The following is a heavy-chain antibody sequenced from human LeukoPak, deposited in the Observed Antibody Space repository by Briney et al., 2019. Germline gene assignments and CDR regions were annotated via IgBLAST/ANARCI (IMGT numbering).Heavy chain of an antibody. V-gene: IGHV3-23*01. D-gene: IGHD2-15*01. J-gene: IGHJ4*01. Sequence: GGPLRHSCQASGFTFSIYAMSGVRQAPGKGVEWVSSINPDGGGSFFADSVKGRFTICRDDSRSVVYLQMNSLSAEHTAVYNSAKSGVATFYYWG. CDR1: GFTFSIYA. CDR3: AKSGVATFYY. CDR2: INPDGGGS.